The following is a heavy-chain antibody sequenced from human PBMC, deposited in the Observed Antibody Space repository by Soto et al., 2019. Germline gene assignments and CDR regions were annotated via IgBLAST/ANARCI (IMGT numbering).Heavy chain of an antibody. J-gene: IGHJ6*02. Sequence: SETLSLTCTVSGGSISSSSYYWVWIRHPPGKGLEWIGSIYYSGSTYYNPSLKSRVTISVDTSKNQFSLKLSSVTAADTAVYYCATIVPAAIASYYGMDVWGQGTTVTVSS. CDR3: ATIVPAAIASYYGMDV. CDR2: IYYSGST. V-gene: IGHV4-39*01. D-gene: IGHD2-2*01. CDR1: GGSISSSSYY.